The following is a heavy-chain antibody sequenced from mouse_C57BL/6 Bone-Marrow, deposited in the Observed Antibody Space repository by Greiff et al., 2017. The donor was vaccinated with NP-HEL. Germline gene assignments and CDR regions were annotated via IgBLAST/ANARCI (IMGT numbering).Heavy chain of an antibody. CDR3: ASGIYYDYDVFAY. J-gene: IGHJ3*01. V-gene: IGHV1-81*01. Sequence: QVQLKQSGAELARPGASVKLSCKASGYTFTSYGISWVKQRTGQGLEWIGEIYPRSGNTYYNEKFKGKATLTADKSSSPAYMELRSLTSEDSAVYFCASGIYYDYDVFAYGGQGTLVTVSA. CDR2: IYPRSGNT. D-gene: IGHD2-4*01. CDR1: GYTFTSYG.